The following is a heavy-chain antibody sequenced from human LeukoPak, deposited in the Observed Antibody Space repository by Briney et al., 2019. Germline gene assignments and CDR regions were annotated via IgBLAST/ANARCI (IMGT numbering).Heavy chain of an antibody. CDR3: ARVTGTTKEDFDI. CDR2: IYHSGST. Sequence: KPSETLSLTCAVSGGSISSSNWWSWVRQRPGKGLEWIGEIYHSGSTNYNPSLKSRVTISVDKSKNQFSLKLSSVTAADTAVYYCARVTGTTKEDFDIWGQGTMVTVSS. CDR1: GGSISSSNW. J-gene: IGHJ3*02. V-gene: IGHV4-4*02. D-gene: IGHD1-20*01.